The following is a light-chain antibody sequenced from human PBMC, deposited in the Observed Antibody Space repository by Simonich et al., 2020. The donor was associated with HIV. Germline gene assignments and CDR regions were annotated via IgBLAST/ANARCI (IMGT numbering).Light chain of an antibody. CDR1: QSVLFSANNKNP. J-gene: IGKJ1*01. CDR2: WAS. CDR3: QQYYSTLWT. V-gene: IGKV4-1*01. Sequence: DIGMTQSPDSLAVSLGGRATISCKSSQSVLFSANNKNPLAWYQQKPGQPPKLLIYWASTRESGVPARFSGSGSGTDFTLTISSLQAEDVAVYYCQQYYSTLWTFGQGTKVEIK.